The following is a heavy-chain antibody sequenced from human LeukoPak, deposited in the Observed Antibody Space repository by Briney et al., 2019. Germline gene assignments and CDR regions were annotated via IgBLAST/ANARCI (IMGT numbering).Heavy chain of an antibody. V-gene: IGHV4-39*01. CDR2: MNYGGST. CDR1: GGSISNNDYF. CDR3: ARRVPGRSGNWFDP. D-gene: IGHD2-2*01. J-gene: IGHJ5*02. Sequence: SETLSLTCTVPGGSISNNDYFWGWIRQPPGKGLEWIGSMNYGGSTHDNPSLKSRVTISVDTSKNQVSLKLSSVTAADTAVYYCARRVPGRSGNWFDPWGQGTLVTVSS.